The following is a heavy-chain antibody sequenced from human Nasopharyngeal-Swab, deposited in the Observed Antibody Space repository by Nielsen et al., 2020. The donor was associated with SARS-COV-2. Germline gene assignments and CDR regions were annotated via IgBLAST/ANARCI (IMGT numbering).Heavy chain of an antibody. D-gene: IGHD5-12*01. CDR2: ISSSISYI. CDR1: GFTFSSYN. J-gene: IGHJ6*02. CDR3: AKDRDSGDDSGEYYHYYGMDV. V-gene: IGHV3-21*04. Sequence: GGSLRLSCAASGFTFSSYNMNWVRQAPGKGLEWVSSISSSISYIYYADSVKGRFTISRDNSKNTLDLQMNSLRAEDTAIYYCAKDRDSGDDSGEYYHYYGMDVWGQGTSVTVS.